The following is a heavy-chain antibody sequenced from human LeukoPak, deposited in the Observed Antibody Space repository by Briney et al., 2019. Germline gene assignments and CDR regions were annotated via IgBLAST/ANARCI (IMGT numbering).Heavy chain of an antibody. CDR2: IYYSGST. CDR3: AREWQPRWRAGGGDPYYFDY. D-gene: IGHD5-24*01. J-gene: IGHJ4*02. V-gene: IGHV4-59*01. Sequence: PSETLSLTCTVSGGSISSYYWSWIRQPPGKGLEWIGYIYYSGSTNYNPSLKSRVTISVDTSKNQFSLKLSSVTAADTAVYYCAREWQPRWRAGGGDPYYFDYWGQGTLVTVSS. CDR1: GGSISSYY.